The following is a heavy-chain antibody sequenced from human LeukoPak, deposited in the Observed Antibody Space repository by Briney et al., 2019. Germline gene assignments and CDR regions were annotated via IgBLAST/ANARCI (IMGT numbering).Heavy chain of an antibody. Sequence: SETLSLTCTVSGRSISSYYWSWIRQPPGKGLEWIGYIYYSGSTNYNPSLKSRVTISLDTSKNHFSLKLSSVTAADTAVYYCARTYSSSWIDYWGQGTLVTVSS. CDR1: GRSISSYY. D-gene: IGHD6-13*01. CDR3: ARTYSSSWIDY. J-gene: IGHJ4*02. V-gene: IGHV4-59*08. CDR2: IYYSGST.